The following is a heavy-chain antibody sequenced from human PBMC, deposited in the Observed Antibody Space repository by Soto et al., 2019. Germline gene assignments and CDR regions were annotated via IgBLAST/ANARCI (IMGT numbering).Heavy chain of an antibody. CDR1: GYSISSGYY. Sequence: PSETLSLTCAVSGYSISSGYYWGWIRQPPGKGLEWIGSIYHSGSTYYNPSLKSRVTISVDTSKNQFSLKLSSVTAADTAVYYCAREVVTHYFDYWGQGTLVTVSS. CDR2: IYHSGST. V-gene: IGHV4-38-2*02. CDR3: AREVVTHYFDY. J-gene: IGHJ4*02. D-gene: IGHD3-22*01.